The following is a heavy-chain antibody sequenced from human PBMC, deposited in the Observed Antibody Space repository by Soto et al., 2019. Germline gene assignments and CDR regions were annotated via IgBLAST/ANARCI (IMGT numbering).Heavy chain of an antibody. D-gene: IGHD5-18*01. CDR3: AKSSRYSGYG. Sequence: PGGSLRLSCEASGFIFKRYGMSWVRQAAGKGLEWVAGIGGDNATYYSVSVRGRFTISRDNSKNTVYLQMDYLRVEDAAIYYCAKSSRYSGYGWGQGTVVTVSS. CDR2: IGGDNAT. CDR1: GFIFKRYG. J-gene: IGHJ4*02. V-gene: IGHV3-23*01.